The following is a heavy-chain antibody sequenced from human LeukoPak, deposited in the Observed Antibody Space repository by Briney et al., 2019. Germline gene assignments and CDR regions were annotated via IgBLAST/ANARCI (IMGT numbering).Heavy chain of an antibody. J-gene: IGHJ5*02. CDR2: IYHSGST. D-gene: IGHD1-26*01. CDR3: ARDLAYSGSYYRADWCDP. CDR1: GYSISSGYY. Sequence: SETLSLTCTVSGYSISSGYYWGWIRQPPGKGLEWIGSIYHSGSTYYNPSLKSRVTISVDTSKNQFSLKLSSVTAADTAVYYCARDLAYSGSYYRADWCDPWGQGTLVTVSS. V-gene: IGHV4-38-2*02.